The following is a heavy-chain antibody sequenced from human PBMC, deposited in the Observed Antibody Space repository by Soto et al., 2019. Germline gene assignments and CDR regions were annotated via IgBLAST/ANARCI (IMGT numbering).Heavy chain of an antibody. CDR3: ARDRVPKHNYYYYYGMDV. CDR2: ISAYNDNT. J-gene: IGHJ6*02. D-gene: IGHD3-10*01. V-gene: IGHV1-18*01. CDR1: GFTFTSYA. Sequence: ASVKVSCKASGFTFTSYAISWVRQAPGQGLEWMGWISAYNDNTNYAQKLQGRVTMTTDTSTSTAYMELRSLRSDDTAVYYCARDRVPKHNYYYYYGMDVWGQGTTVTGLL.